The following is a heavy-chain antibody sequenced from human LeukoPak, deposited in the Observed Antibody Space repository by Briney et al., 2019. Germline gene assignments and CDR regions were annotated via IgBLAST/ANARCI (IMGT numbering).Heavy chain of an antibody. CDR1: GASITNDGYH. V-gene: IGHV4-31*03. D-gene: IGHD2-15*01. Sequence: PSQTLSLTCTVSGASITNDGYHWSWIRQHPGKGLEWIGYIYYSGTPYYNPSLKSRLTISVDASKNQLSLKLSSVTAADTAVYYCARHVVLGATGFDYWGQGTLVTVPS. J-gene: IGHJ4*02. CDR3: ARHVVLGATGFDY. CDR2: IYYSGTP.